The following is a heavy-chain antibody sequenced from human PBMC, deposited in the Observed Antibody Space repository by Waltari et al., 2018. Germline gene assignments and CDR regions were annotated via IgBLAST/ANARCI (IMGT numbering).Heavy chain of an antibody. Sequence: QVHLQESGPGVVKPSETLSLTCSVSGASLSVGNYDWNWIRQRPGKGPGWIGHVYYNGITYYTASLRSRVTLSLDTSNNRFSMTLVSVTAADTAVYYCARGGTTRGPWGQGTRVTVS. CDR2: VYYNGIT. CDR1: GASLSVGNYD. CDR3: ARGGTTRGP. V-gene: IGHV4-31*03. J-gene: IGHJ5*02. D-gene: IGHD1-1*01.